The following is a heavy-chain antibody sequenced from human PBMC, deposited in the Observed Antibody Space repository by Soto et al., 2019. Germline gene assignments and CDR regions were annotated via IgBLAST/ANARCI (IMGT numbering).Heavy chain of an antibody. CDR2: INAGNGNT. V-gene: IGHV1-3*05. J-gene: IGHJ4*02. D-gene: IGHD6-19*01. CDR1: GYTFTSYA. CDR3: AREVAVAGTGDL. Sequence: QVQLVQSGAEEKKPGASVKVSCKASGYTFTSYAMHWVRQAPGQRLEWMGWINAGNGNTKYSQKFQGRVTITRDTSASTADMELSSLRSEDTAVYYCAREVAVAGTGDLWGQGTLVTVSS.